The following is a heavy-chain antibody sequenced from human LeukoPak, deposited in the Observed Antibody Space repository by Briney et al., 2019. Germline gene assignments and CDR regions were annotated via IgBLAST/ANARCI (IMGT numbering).Heavy chain of an antibody. J-gene: IGHJ4*02. V-gene: IGHV3-7*01. CDR3: VRDGGVSGYDLLDY. CDR2: INQDGSKE. D-gene: IGHD5-12*01. CDR1: GFTFSNYW. Sequence: PGGSLRLSCAASGFTFSNYWMAWVRQAPGKGLEWVAHINQDGSKEHYMDSVKARFTISRDNAKNSLSLQMNSLRAEDTAVYYCVRDGGVSGYDLLDYWGQGTLATVSS.